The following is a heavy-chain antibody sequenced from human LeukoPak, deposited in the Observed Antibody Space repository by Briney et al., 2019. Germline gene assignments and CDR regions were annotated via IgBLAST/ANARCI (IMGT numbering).Heavy chain of an antibody. CDR2: INSDGSST. J-gene: IGHJ3*02. D-gene: IGHD6-19*01. CDR1: GFTFSSYW. Sequence: GGSLRLSCAASGFTFSSYWMHWVRQAPGKGLVWVSRINSDGSSTSYADSVKGRFTISRDNAKNSLYLQMNSLRAEDTAVYYCARPGIAVAGTYAFDIWGQGTMVTVSS. V-gene: IGHV3-74*01. CDR3: ARPGIAVAGTYAFDI.